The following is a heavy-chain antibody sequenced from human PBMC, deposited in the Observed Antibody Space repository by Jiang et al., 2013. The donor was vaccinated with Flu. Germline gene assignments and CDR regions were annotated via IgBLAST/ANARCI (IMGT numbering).Heavy chain of an antibody. J-gene: IGHJ4*02. CDR1: GHSIINDY. CDR3: ARRDGTE. CDR2: IQSSGNT. V-gene: IGHV4-59*01. Sequence: LLKPSETLSLTCTVSGHSIINDYWTWIRQSPEKGLEWIGHIQSSGNTNYNPSLKSRVTISVDTSKNQFPLTLTSVTAADTAVYYCARRDGTEWGQGTLVTVSS. D-gene: IGHD1-7*01.